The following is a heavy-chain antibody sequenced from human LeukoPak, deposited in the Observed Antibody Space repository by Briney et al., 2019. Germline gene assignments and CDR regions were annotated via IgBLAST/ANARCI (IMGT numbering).Heavy chain of an antibody. CDR1: GFTFSSYS. Sequence: GGSLRLSCAASGFTFSSYSMNWVRQAPGKGLEWVSSISSSSSYIYYADSVKGRFTISRDNAKNTLNLQMNSLRAEATAVYYCARDLGQYYDTSDNWFDPWGQGTLVTVSS. V-gene: IGHV3-21*01. J-gene: IGHJ5*02. CDR2: ISSSSSYI. D-gene: IGHD3-22*01. CDR3: ARDLGQYYDTSDNWFDP.